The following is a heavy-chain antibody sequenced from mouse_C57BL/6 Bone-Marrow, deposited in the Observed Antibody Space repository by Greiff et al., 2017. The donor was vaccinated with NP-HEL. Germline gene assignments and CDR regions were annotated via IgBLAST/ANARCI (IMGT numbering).Heavy chain of an antibody. CDR2: FSPGGGYT. Sequence: QVQLQQSGAELVRPGTSVKMSCKASGYTFTNYWIGWAKQRPGHGLEWIGDFSPGGGYTNYNEKFKGKATLTADKSSSTAYMQFSSLTSEDSAIYYCARWGLRDWYFDVWGTGTTVTVSS. D-gene: IGHD2-2*01. CDR1: GYTFTNYW. CDR3: ARWGLRDWYFDV. J-gene: IGHJ1*03. V-gene: IGHV1-63*01.